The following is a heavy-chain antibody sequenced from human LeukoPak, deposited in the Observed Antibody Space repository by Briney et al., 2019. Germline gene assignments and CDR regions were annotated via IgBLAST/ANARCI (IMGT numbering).Heavy chain of an antibody. Sequence: GRSLRLSCAASGFTFSSYGMHWVRQAPGKGLEWVAVISYDGSNKYYADSVKGRFTISRDNSKNTLYLQMNSLRAEDTAVYYCSKGGYSYGPQLWDWGQGTLVSVPS. CDR2: ISYDGSNK. V-gene: IGHV3-30*18. CDR3: SKGGYSYGPQLWD. CDR1: GFTFSSYG. J-gene: IGHJ4*02. D-gene: IGHD5-18*01.